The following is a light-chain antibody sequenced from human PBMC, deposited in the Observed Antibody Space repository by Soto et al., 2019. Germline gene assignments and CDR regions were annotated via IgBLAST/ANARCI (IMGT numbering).Light chain of an antibody. CDR3: CSYVGIGTPNWV. Sequence: QSALTQPASVSGSPGQSITISCTGTSSDVASYNLVSWYQQEPGKAPKLMIYEGSKRPSGVSNRFSGSKSGNTASLTVSGLQAEDEADYYCCSYVGIGTPNWVFGGGTKLTVL. J-gene: IGLJ3*02. CDR1: SSDVASYNL. CDR2: EGS. V-gene: IGLV2-23*01.